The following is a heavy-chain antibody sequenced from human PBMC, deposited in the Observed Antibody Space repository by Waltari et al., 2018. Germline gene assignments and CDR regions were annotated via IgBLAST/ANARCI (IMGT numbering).Heavy chain of an antibody. CDR3: ASDLGGTAVATDAFDI. J-gene: IGHJ3*02. Sequence: QVQLQQSGPGQVKPSETLSLTCAVSGGSLRRGYYWVWIRQPLGKGLEWIGSVSHSGSTYYNPSLKSRVTISIHMSKHQFSLELRSVTAADTAVYFCASDLGGTAVATDAFDIWGQGTMVIVSS. V-gene: IGHV4-38-2*01. CDR1: GGSLRRGYY. D-gene: IGHD6-19*01. CDR2: VSHSGST.